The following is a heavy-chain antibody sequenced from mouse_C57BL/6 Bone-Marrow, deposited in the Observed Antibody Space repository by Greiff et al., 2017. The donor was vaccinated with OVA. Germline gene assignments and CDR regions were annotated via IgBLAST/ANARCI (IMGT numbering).Heavy chain of an antibody. CDR3: ARLGYYGSSYWYFDV. CDR2: IYPNSGST. V-gene: IGHV1-85*01. D-gene: IGHD1-1*01. CDR1: GYTFTSYD. Sequence: QVQLQQSGPELVKPGASVKLSCKASGYTFTSYDINWVKQRPGQGLEWIGWIYPNSGSTNYNEKFKSKATLTVDKSSSTAYMQLSSLTSEDSAVYYCARLGYYGSSYWYFDVWGTGTTVTVSS. J-gene: IGHJ1*03.